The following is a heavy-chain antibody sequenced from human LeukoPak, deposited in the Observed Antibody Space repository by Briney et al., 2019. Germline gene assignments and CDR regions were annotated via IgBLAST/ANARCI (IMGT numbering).Heavy chain of an antibody. CDR1: GGSISSYY. Sequence: SETLSLTCTVSGGSISSYYWSWIRQPPGKGLEWTGSIDHSGSTYYNPSLKSRITISVDTSKNQFSLKLSSVTAADTAVYYCASLAGIVADNWFDPWGQGTLVTVSS. CDR3: ASLAGIVADNWFDP. CDR2: IDHSGST. D-gene: IGHD5-12*01. J-gene: IGHJ5*02. V-gene: IGHV4-59*04.